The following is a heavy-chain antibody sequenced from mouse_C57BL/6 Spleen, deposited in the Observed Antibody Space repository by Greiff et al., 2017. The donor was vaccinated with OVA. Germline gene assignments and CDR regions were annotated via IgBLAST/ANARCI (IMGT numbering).Heavy chain of an antibody. Sequence: QVQLQQPGAELVKPGASVKLSCKASGYTFTSYWMHWVKQRPGQGLEWIGMIHPNSGSTNYNEKFKSKATMTVDKSSSTAYMQLSSLTSEDSAVYYCARKGGYGSSNWYFDVWGTGTTVTVSS. CDR1: GYTFTSYW. V-gene: IGHV1-64*01. J-gene: IGHJ1*03. CDR2: IHPNSGST. CDR3: ARKGGYGSSNWYFDV. D-gene: IGHD1-1*01.